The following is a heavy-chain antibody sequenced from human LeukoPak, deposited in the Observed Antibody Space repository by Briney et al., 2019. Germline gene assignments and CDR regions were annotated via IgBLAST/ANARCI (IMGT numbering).Heavy chain of an antibody. CDR3: ARDLNSGYGYFGY. D-gene: IGHD5-12*01. CDR2: IKQDGSEK. J-gene: IGHJ4*02. CDR1: GFTFSSYW. V-gene: IGHV3-7*01. Sequence: GGSLRLSCAASGFTFSSYWMSWVRQAPGKGLEWVANIKQDGSEKYYVDSVKGRFTISRDNAKNSLYLQMNSLRVEDTAVYYCARDLNSGYGYFGYWGQGTLVTVSS.